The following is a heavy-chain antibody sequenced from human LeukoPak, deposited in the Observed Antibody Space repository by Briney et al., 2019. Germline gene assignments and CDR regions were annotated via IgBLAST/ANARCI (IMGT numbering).Heavy chain of an antibody. Sequence: SQTLSLTCAISGDSVSSNTATWTWIRQSPSRGLEWLGRTYYRSKWYNDYAVSVKSRISINPDTSKNQFSLQLNSVTPEDTAVYYCARGSSSNSWYFDYWGQGTLVTVSS. V-gene: IGHV6-1*01. D-gene: IGHD6-13*01. CDR2: TYYRSKWYN. CDR3: ARGSSSNSWYFDY. CDR1: GDSVSSNTAT. J-gene: IGHJ4*02.